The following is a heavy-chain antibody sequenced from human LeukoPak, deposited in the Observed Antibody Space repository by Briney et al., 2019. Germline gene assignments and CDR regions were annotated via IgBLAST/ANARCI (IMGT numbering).Heavy chain of an antibody. CDR3: AKDLGYSGYDPGFLGY. V-gene: IGHV3-30*02. CDR1: GFTFSSYG. CDR2: IRYDGSNK. D-gene: IGHD5-12*01. Sequence: PGGSLRLSCAASGFTFSSYGMHWVRQAPGKGLEWVAFIRYDGSNKYYADSVKGRFTISRDNSKNTLYLQMNSLRAEDTAVYYCAKDLGYSGYDPGFLGYWGQGTLVTVSS. J-gene: IGHJ4*02.